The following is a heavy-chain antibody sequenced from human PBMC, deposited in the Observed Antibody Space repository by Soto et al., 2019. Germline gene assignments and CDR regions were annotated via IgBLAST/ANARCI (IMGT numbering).Heavy chain of an antibody. Sequence: PGGSLRLSCAASGFTFSSYAMSWVRQAPGKGLEWVSAISGSGGSTYYADSVKGRFTISRDNSKNTLYLQMNSLRAEDTAVYYCAKVPRLRWSGDRDWSGYYKGYFDYWGQGTLVTVSS. CDR1: GFTFSSYA. V-gene: IGHV3-23*01. CDR2: ISGSGGST. D-gene: IGHD3-3*01. CDR3: AKVPRLRWSGDRDWSGYYKGYFDY. J-gene: IGHJ4*02.